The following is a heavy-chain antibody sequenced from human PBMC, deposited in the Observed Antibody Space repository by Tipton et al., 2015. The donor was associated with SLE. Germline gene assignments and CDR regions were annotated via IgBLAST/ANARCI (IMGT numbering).Heavy chain of an antibody. CDR1: GGSISSSSYY. CDR3: ARTPYYYDSSGYYPFDY. J-gene: IGHJ4*02. V-gene: IGHV4-39*01. D-gene: IGHD3-22*01. Sequence: TLSLTCTVSGGSISSSSYYWGWIRQPPGKGLEWIGTIYYSGSTYYNPSLKSRITISVDTSKNQFSLNLSSVTAADTAVYYCARTPYYYDSSGYYPFDYWGQGTLVTVSS. CDR2: IYYSGST.